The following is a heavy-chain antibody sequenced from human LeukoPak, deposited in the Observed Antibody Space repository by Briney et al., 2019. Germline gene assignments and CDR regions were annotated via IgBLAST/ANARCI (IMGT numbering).Heavy chain of an antibody. CDR2: INTNGASR. V-gene: IGHV3-48*01. CDR1: GFNFKTYS. CDR3: AREGYLSGFDM. D-gene: IGHD5-18*01. J-gene: IGHJ3*02. Sequence: GGSLRLSCAASGFNFKTYSMNWVRQAPGKGLEWVSYINTNGASRSYTDSLKGRVTISRDNAKSSLYLQLNSLRVEDTAIYYCAREGYLSGFDMWGQGTMVIVSA.